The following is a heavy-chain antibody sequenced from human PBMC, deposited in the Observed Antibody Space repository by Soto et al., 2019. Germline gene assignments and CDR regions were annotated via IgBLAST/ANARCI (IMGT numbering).Heavy chain of an antibody. Sequence: QVQLQESGPGLVKPSETLSLTCTVSGASVSSGNYYWRWIRQPPGKGLECIGYISYSGSTNYKPSLRSRVTISIDTSKNQFSLKLSSVTAADTAVYYCARGSGSYYAYWGQGTLVTVSS. D-gene: IGHD1-26*01. J-gene: IGHJ4*02. CDR2: ISYSGST. V-gene: IGHV4-61*01. CDR1: GASVSSGNYY. CDR3: ARGSGSYYAY.